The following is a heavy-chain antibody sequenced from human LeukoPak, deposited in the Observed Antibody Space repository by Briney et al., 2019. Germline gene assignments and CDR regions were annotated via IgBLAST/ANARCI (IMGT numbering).Heavy chain of an antibody. J-gene: IGHJ4*02. V-gene: IGHV3-21*01. CDR1: GFTFSSYS. CDR2: ISSRSSYI. D-gene: IGHD1-1*01. CDR3: ARDSPGTTASDY. Sequence: GGSLRLSCAASGFTFSSYSMNWVRQAPGKGLEWVSSISSRSSYIYYADSVKGRFTISRDNAKNSLYLQMNSLRAEDTAVYYCARDSPGTTASDYWGQGTLVTVSS.